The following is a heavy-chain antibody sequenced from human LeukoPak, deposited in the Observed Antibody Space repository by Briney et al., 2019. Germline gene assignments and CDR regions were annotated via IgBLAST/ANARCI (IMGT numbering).Heavy chain of an antibody. V-gene: IGHV3-48*02. Sequence: PGGSLGLSCAASGFTFSSYNMDWVRQAPGKGLEWVSYISRSSSSIYYADSVKGRFTISRDNAKNSVYLQMNSLSDEDTAVYYCARDPEWGAFDIWGQGTMVTVSS. CDR2: ISRSSSSI. D-gene: IGHD1-26*01. CDR3: ARDPEWGAFDI. CDR1: GFTFSSYN. J-gene: IGHJ3*02.